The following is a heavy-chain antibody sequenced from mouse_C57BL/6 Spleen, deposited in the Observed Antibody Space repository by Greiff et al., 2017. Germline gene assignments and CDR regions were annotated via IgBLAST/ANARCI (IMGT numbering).Heavy chain of an antibody. Sequence: VQLKESGPGLVKPSQSLSRTCSVTGYSITSGYYWNWIRQFPGNKLEWMGYISYDGSNNYNPSLKNRISITRDTSKNQFFLKLNSVTTEDTATYYCAREKGGWLLMDYWGQGTSVTVSS. CDR2: ISYDGSN. V-gene: IGHV3-6*01. CDR1: GYSITSGYY. CDR3: AREKGGWLLMDY. D-gene: IGHD2-3*01. J-gene: IGHJ4*01.